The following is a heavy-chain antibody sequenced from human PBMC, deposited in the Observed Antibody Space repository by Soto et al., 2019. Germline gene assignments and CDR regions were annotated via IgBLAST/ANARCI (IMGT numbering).Heavy chain of an antibody. V-gene: IGHV3-21*01. D-gene: IGHD1-20*01. Sequence: EVQLVESGGDLVKPGGSLRLSCAASGFTFSSYSMNWVRQAPGKGLEWVSSISSSSSYIYYADSVKGRFTISRDKAKKSLYRQMNNLRAEDTAVYYCARVDNWWYFALWGRGTLVTVSS. CDR3: ARVDNWWYFAL. CDR1: GFTFSSYS. CDR2: ISSSSSYI. J-gene: IGHJ2*01.